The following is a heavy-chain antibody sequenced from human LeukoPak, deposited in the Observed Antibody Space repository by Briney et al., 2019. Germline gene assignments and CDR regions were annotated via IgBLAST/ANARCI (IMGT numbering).Heavy chain of an antibody. CDR3: AKRGYDSSGYYPDI. CDR1: GFTFSSYG. Sequence: PGGSLRLSCAASGFTFSSYGMHWVRQAPGKGLEWVAVISYGGSNKYYADSVKGRFTISRDNSKNTLYLQMNSLRAEDTAVYYCAKRGYDSSGYYPDIWGQGTMVTVSS. J-gene: IGHJ3*02. V-gene: IGHV3-30*18. D-gene: IGHD3-22*01. CDR2: ISYGGSNK.